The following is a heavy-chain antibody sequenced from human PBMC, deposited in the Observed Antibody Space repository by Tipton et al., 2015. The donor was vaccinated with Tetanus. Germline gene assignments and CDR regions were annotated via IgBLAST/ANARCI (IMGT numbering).Heavy chain of an antibody. CDR2: IKEDGSVK. V-gene: IGHV3-7*01. CDR1: GFTFSSYW. Sequence: AVSGFTFSSYWMSWVRQAPGKGLEWVANIKEDGSVKYYVDSVKGRFTISRDNAKNSLYLQMNSLRAEDTAMYYCASWEYFQDWGQGTLVTVSS. CDR3: ASWEYFQD. J-gene: IGHJ1*01.